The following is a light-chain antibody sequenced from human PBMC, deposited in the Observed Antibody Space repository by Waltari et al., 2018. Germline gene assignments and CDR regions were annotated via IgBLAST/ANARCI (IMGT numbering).Light chain of an antibody. Sequence: DVVVTQSPLSLPVTLGQPAPISCRSSQSLVSSDGNTYLNWFHLRPGQSPRRLIYETSKRDSGVPDRFSGSGSGAGFTLKISRVEAEDVGIYYCMQATHWPYTFGQGTKLEIK. J-gene: IGKJ2*01. CDR1: QSLVSSDGNTY. CDR3: MQATHWPYT. V-gene: IGKV2-30*01. CDR2: ETS.